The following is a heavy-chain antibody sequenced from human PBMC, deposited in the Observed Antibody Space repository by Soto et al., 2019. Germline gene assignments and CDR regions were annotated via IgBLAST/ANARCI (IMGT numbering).Heavy chain of an antibody. D-gene: IGHD5-18*01. CDR2: THYSGST. CDR3: ARVYTFMVNYFDY. V-gene: IGHV4-31*03. Sequence: QVQLQESGPGLVRPSQTLSVTCTVSGGSISSGSYFWTWIRQHPGKGLEWMGYTHYSGSTFYNPSLKSRLTMSADTSKNQVSLTLKSVTAAGTAVYYCARVYTFMVNYFDYWGQGILVAVSS. J-gene: IGHJ4*02. CDR1: GGSISSGSYF.